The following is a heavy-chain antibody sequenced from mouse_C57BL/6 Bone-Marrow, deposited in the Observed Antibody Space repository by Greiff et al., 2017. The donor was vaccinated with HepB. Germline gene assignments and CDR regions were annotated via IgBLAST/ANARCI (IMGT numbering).Heavy chain of an antibody. D-gene: IGHD2-3*01. CDR2: ISDGGSYT. J-gene: IGHJ1*03. CDR3: ARDDGYYWYFDV. CDR1: GFTFSSYA. Sequence: EVKVVESGGGLVKPGGSLKLSCAASGFTFSSYAMSWVRQTPEKRLEWVATISDGGSYTYYPDNVKGRLTISRDNAKNNLYLQMSHLKSEDTAMYYCARDDGYYWYFDVWGTGTTVTVSS. V-gene: IGHV5-4*01.